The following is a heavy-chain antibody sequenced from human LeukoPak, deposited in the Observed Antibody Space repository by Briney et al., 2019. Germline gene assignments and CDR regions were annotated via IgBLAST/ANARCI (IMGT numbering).Heavy chain of an antibody. Sequence: ASVKVSCKASGGTFSSYAISWVRQAPGQGLEWMGGIIPIFGTANYAQKFQGRVTITADESTSTAYMELSSLRSEDTAVYYCARTPRGDYDILTGQIDYWGQGTLVTVSS. CDR1: GGTFSSYA. V-gene: IGHV1-69*13. CDR3: ARTPRGDYDILTGQIDY. D-gene: IGHD3-9*01. CDR2: IIPIFGTA. J-gene: IGHJ4*02.